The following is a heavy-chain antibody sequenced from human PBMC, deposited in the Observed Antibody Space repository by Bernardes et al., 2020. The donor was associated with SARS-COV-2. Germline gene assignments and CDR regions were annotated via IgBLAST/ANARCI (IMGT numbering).Heavy chain of an antibody. D-gene: IGHD7-27*01. V-gene: IGHV1-2*04. CDR2: INPKTGGT. J-gene: IGHJ4*02. CDR3: ARETGDRGERYFDY. CDR1: GYTFTDYY. Sequence: ASVKVSCRASGYTFTDYYMHWVRQAPGPGLEWLGWINPKTGGTNYAQKFQGWVTLTRDTSMSTAYMEVSRLGSDDTAVYYCARETGDRGERYFDYWGQGTLVTVSS.